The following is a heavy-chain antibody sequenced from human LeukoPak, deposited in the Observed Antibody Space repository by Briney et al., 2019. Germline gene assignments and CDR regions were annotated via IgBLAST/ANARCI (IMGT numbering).Heavy chain of an antibody. CDR2: ITNDGSST. CDR3: ARDLGATGEPDY. Sequence: GGSLRLSCAASGFTFSSYSMNWVRQAPGKGLVWVSRITNDGSSTTYADSVKGRFTTSRDNGKNSLYLQMNSLRVDDTAVYYCARDLGATGEPDYWGQGTLVTVSS. CDR1: GFTFSSYS. D-gene: IGHD7-27*01. V-gene: IGHV3-74*01. J-gene: IGHJ4*02.